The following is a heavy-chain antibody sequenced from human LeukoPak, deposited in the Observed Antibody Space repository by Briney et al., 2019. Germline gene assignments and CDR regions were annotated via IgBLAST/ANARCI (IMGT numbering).Heavy chain of an antibody. CDR2: ISTGNGNT. Sequence: ASVKVSCKASGYSFSTYGMSWVRQAPGHGLEWMGWISTGNGNTKYAQKFQGRVTMTTDTSTSTAYMELWSLRSDDTAVYYCARDDSGYVPYWGQGTLVTVSS. CDR1: GYSFSTYG. CDR3: ARDDSGYVPY. V-gene: IGHV1-18*01. D-gene: IGHD5-12*01. J-gene: IGHJ4*02.